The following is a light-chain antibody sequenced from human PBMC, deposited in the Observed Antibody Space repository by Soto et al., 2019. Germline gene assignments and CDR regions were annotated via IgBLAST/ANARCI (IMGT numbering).Light chain of an antibody. V-gene: IGKV3-20*01. J-gene: IGKJ3*01. CDR2: GAS. Sequence: EIVLTQSPGTLSLSPGERATLSCRASQSINSRHLAWYQQKPGQAPRLLIYGASSRASCIADRFSGSGSGTDFTLTISRLEPEDFAVYYCQQYDSSPPFTFGPGTKVDIK. CDR1: QSINSRH. CDR3: QQYDSSPPFT.